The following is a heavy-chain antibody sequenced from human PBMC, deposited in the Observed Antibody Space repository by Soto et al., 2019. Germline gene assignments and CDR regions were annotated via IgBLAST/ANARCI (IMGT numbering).Heavy chain of an antibody. J-gene: IGHJ6*02. CDR2: IWYDGSNK. CDR3: ARVSAGPNYYYGMDV. CDR1: GFTFSSYG. V-gene: IGHV3-33*01. Sequence: LRLSCAASGFTFSSYGMHWVRQAPGKGLEWVAVIWYDGSNKYYADSVKGRFTISRDNSKNTLYLQMNSLRAEDTAVYYCARVSAGPNYYYGMDVWGQGTTVTVSS. D-gene: IGHD6-19*01.